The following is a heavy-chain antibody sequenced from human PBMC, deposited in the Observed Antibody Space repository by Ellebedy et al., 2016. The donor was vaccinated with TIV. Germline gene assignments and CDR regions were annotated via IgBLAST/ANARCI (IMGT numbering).Heavy chain of an antibody. CDR3: ARGVLNSGYYSDY. Sequence: GESLKISCAASGFTFNLNWMYWVRQAPGKGLEWVANIKEDGSEEYYVDSVKGRFTISRDNAKNSLYLQMNSLRPEDTAVYYCARGVLNSGYYSDYWGRGTLVTVSS. V-gene: IGHV3-7*01. CDR2: IKEDGSEE. CDR1: GFTFNLNW. J-gene: IGHJ4*02. D-gene: IGHD3-22*01.